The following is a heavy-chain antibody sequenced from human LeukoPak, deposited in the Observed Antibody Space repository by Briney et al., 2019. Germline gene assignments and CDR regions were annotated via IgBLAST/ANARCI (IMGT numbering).Heavy chain of an antibody. CDR2: IIPILGIA. CDR1: GGTFSSYA. V-gene: IGHV1-69*04. J-gene: IGHJ4*02. D-gene: IGHD6-13*01. CDR3: ASGYSSSWNDY. Sequence: ASVKVSCKASGGTFSSYAISWVRQAPGQGLEWMGRIIPILGIANYAQKFQGRVTITADKSTSTAYMELSSLRSEDTAVYYCASGYSSSWNDYWGQGTLVTVSS.